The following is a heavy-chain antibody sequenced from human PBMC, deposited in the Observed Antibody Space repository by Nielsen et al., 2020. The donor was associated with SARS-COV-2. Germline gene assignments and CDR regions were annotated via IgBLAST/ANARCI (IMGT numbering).Heavy chain of an antibody. J-gene: IGHJ4*02. V-gene: IGHV4-39*01. Sequence: SETLSLTCTISGDSMRSSDYYWALIRQPPGKGLEWIESIYYSGITYYNSSLKRRVSMSVDTPNNQFSLRLSSVTAADTAVYYCARLNRRILEPLALASLRFDSWGPGRLVTVSS. CDR1: GDSMRSSDYY. CDR2: IYYSGIT. CDR3: ARLNRRILEPLALASLRFDS. D-gene: IGHD3-3*02.